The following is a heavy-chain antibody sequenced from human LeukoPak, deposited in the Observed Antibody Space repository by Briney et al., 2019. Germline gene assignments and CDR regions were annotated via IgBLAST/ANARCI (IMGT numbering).Heavy chain of an antibody. CDR1: GFTFTSYA. V-gene: IGHV3-23*01. J-gene: IGHJ4*02. CDR2: VSASGSAT. Sequence: GSLRLSCEASGFTFTSYAMHWVRQAPGKGPEWVSSVSASGSATFYTDSMNGRFTISRDNAKNTFFLQMKNLRPGDTALYYCAKGRDTSGRQNFDFWGQGTLVTVSP. D-gene: IGHD6-19*01. CDR3: AKGRDTSGRQNFDF.